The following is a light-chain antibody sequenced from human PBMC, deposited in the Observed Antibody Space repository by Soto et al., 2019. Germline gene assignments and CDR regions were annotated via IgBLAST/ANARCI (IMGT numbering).Light chain of an antibody. V-gene: IGKV3-11*01. Sequence: EVVLTQSPGTLSLSPGDIANISCRASQSVTTYLAWYQQKPGQAPRLLVYDASDRATGIPARFSGSGSGTDFTRTISSLEPEDFAVYYCQQRSNWPPSISFGQGTRLEIK. J-gene: IGKJ5*01. CDR1: QSVTTY. CDR3: QQRSNWPPSIS. CDR2: DAS.